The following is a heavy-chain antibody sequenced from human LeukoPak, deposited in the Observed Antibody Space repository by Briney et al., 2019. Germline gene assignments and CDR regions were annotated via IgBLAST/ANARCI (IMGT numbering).Heavy chain of an antibody. CDR1: VYTFTGYY. CDR2: INPNSGGT. V-gene: IGHV1-2*02. D-gene: IGHD6-19*01. J-gene: IGHJ4*02. CDR3: ARAKAVAGTFDY. Sequence: ASVKVSCKASVYTFTGYYMHWVRQAPGQGLEWMGWINPNSGGTNYAQKFQGRVTMTRDTSISTAYMELSRLRSDDTAVYYCARAKAVAGTFDYWGQGTLVTVSS.